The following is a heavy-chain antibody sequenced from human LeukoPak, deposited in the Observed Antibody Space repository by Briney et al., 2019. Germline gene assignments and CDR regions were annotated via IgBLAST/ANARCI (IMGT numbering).Heavy chain of an antibody. J-gene: IGHJ6*02. V-gene: IGHV4-59*08. CDR2: IYYSGST. CDR1: GGSISSYY. Sequence: SETLSLTCTVSGGSISSYYWSWIRQPPGKGLEWIGYIYYSGSTNYNPSLKSRVTISVDTSKNQFSLKLSSVTAADTAVYYCAGHGGPTTVIYYYYGMDAWGQGTTVTVSS. D-gene: IGHD4-17*01. CDR3: AGHGGPTTVIYYYYGMDA.